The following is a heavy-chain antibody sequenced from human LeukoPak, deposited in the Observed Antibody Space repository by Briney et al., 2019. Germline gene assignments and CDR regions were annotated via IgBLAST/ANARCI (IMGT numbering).Heavy chain of an antibody. Sequence: KPSETLSLTCTASGGSISSYYWSWIRQPAGKGLEWIGRIYTSGSTNYNPSLKSRVTMSVDTSKNQFSLKLSSVTAADTAVYYCARIVGATGRYYFDYWGQGTLVTVSS. CDR3: ARIVGATGRYYFDY. V-gene: IGHV4-4*07. D-gene: IGHD1-26*01. CDR2: IYTSGST. J-gene: IGHJ4*02. CDR1: GGSISSYY.